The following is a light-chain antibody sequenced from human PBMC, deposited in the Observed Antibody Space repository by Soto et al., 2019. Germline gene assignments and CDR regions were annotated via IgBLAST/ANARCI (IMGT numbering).Light chain of an antibody. J-gene: IGLJ2*01. CDR2: ENN. CDR3: GTWDSSLSAGV. CDR1: SSNIGNNY. V-gene: IGLV1-51*02. Sequence: QSVLTQPPSVSAAPGQKVTISCSGSSSNIGNNYVSWYRQLPGTAPKLLIYENNKRPSGIPDRFSGSKSGTSATPGITGLQTGDEADYYCGTWDSSLSAGVFGGGTKLTVL.